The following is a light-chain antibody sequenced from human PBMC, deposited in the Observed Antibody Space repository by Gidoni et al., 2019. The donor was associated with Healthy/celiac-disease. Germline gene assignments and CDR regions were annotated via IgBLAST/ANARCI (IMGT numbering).Light chain of an antibody. Sequence: SYELTQPLPVSVALGQTARITCGGNNIGSKNVHWYQQKPGQAPVLVIYRDSNRPSGIPERFSGSNSGNTATLTISRAQAGDEADYYCQVWDSSTGGVVFGGGTKLTVL. J-gene: IGLJ2*01. V-gene: IGLV3-9*01. CDR3: QVWDSSTGGVV. CDR1: NIGSKN. CDR2: RDS.